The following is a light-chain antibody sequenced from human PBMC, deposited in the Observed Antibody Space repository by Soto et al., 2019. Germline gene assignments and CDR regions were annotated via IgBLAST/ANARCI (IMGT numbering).Light chain of an antibody. V-gene: IGLV2-23*01. CDR3: CSYAGRSTVI. Sequence: QSVLTQPASVSGSPGKSITISCTGTSGDIGTYNLVSWYQQHPGRAPKLIIFEGNKRPSGVSNRFSASKSGNTASLAISGLQAEDEADYHCCSYAGRSTVICGGGTKLTVL. J-gene: IGLJ2*01. CDR1: SGDIGTYNL. CDR2: EGN.